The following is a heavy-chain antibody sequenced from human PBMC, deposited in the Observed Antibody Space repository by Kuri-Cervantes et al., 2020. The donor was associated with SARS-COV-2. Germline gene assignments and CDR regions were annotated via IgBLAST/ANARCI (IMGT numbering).Heavy chain of an antibody. Sequence: GGSLRLSCAASGFTFSNSDMNWVRQAPGKGLEWVSGVSWNGSRTHYADSVKGRFIISGDNSRNFLYQQMNSLRPEDMAVYYCVRHKAAAGIVAPDWGQGTLVTVSS. J-gene: IGHJ4*02. D-gene: IGHD6-13*01. V-gene: IGHV3-19*01. CDR2: VSWNGSRT. CDR1: GFTFSNSD. CDR3: VRHKAAAGIVAPD.